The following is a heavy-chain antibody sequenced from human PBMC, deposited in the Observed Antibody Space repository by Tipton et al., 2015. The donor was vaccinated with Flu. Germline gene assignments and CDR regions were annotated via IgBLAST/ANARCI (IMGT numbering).Heavy chain of an antibody. V-gene: IGHV1-18*01. Sequence: QLVQSGPEVKKPGASVKVSCKASGYPFTTYGISWVRQAPGQGLEWMGWISAYNGNTNYAQKFQGRVTMTTDTSTSTAYMELRSLRSDDTAVYYCARERAYYDSSGYLYWGQGTLVTVSS. CDR2: ISAYNGNT. J-gene: IGHJ4*02. CDR3: ARERAYYDSSGYLY. CDR1: GYPFTTYG. D-gene: IGHD3-22*01.